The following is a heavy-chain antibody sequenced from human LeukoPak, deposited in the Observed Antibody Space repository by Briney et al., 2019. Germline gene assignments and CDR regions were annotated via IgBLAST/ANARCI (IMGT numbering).Heavy chain of an antibody. CDR3: ARRGAQGDYFDY. CDR2: ISYDGSNK. V-gene: IGHV3-30-3*01. J-gene: IGHJ4*02. Sequence: GGSLRLSCAASGFTFSSYAMHRVRQAPGKGLEWVAVISYDGSNKYYADPVKGRFTISRDNSKNTLYLQMNSLRAEDTAVYYCARRGAQGDYFDYWGQGTLVTVSS. CDR1: GFTFSSYA.